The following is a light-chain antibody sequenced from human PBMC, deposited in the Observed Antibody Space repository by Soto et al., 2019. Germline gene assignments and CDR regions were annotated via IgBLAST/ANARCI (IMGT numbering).Light chain of an antibody. CDR2: ETY. Sequence: QSVVTQTPSASGTPGQRVTFSCSGGSTNIGGNYVSWFQQLPGMAPKLLIYETYKRPSGVPDRFSGSKSGTSASLAISGLQSEDEADYYCSAYTTRSPLGVFGGGTKLTVL. CDR3: SAYTTRSPLGV. CDR1: STNIGGNY. J-gene: IGLJ3*02. V-gene: IGLV1-44*01.